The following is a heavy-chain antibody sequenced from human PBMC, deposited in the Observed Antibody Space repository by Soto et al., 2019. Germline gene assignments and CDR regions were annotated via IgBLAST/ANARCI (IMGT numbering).Heavy chain of an antibody. D-gene: IGHD1-26*01. CDR2: ISAYNGNT. J-gene: IGHJ2*01. CDR1: GYTFSIYG. Sequence: QVQRVQSGAEVKKPGASVKVSCKASGYTFSIYGISWVRQAPGQGLEWMGWISAYNGNTKYAQKLQGRVTVTTDTSTSRAYMELRSLRSDDTAVCYCARVLSGGTYPWFFDLWGRGTLVTVSS. V-gene: IGHV1-18*01. CDR3: ARVLSGGTYPWFFDL.